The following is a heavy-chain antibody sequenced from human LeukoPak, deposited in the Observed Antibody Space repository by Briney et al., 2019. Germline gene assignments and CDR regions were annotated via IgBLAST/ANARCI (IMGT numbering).Heavy chain of an antibody. D-gene: IGHD3-10*01. CDR2: ISAYNGNT. J-gene: IGHJ6*03. V-gene: IGHV1-18*01. CDR3: ARGSGSYSPYYYYYMDV. Sequence: ASVKVSCKASGYTFTSYGISWVRQAPGQGLEWMGWISAYNGNTNYAQKLQGRVTMTTDTSTSTAYMELRSLRSDDTAVYYCARGSGSYSPYYYYYMDVWGKGTTVTVSS. CDR1: GYTFTSYG.